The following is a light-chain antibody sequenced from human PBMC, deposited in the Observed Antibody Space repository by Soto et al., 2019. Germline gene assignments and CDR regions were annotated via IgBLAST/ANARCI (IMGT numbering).Light chain of an antibody. Sequence: QSALTQPASVSGSPGQSLTISCTGTSSDVGRYNYISWYQQHPAKAPRLLIYEVSHRPSGVSNRFSGSKSGNTASLTISGLQAEDEADYYCTSHTTTSTLVFGGGTQLTVL. CDR2: EVS. CDR3: TSHTTTSTLV. CDR1: SSDVGRYNY. J-gene: IGLJ7*01. V-gene: IGLV2-14*01.